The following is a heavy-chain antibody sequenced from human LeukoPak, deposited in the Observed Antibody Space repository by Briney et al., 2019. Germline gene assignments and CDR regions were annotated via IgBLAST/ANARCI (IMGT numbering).Heavy chain of an antibody. CDR2: INHSGST. Sequence: SETLSLTCAVYGGSFSGYYWSWIRQPPGKGLEWIGEINHSGSTNYNPSLKSRVTISVDTSKNQFSLKLSSVTAADTAVYYCARDAQTISGSHYADPFDIWGQGTMVTVSS. D-gene: IGHD1-26*01. CDR3: ARDAQTISGSHYADPFDI. V-gene: IGHV4-34*01. J-gene: IGHJ3*02. CDR1: GGSFSGYY.